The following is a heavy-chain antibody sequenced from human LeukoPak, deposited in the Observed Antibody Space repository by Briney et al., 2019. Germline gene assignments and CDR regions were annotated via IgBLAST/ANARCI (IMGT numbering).Heavy chain of an antibody. J-gene: IGHJ6*02. V-gene: IGHV5-51*01. CDR3: ARAERYCSSTSCYHYGMDV. CDR1: GYSFTSYW. Sequence: GESLKISCKGSGYSFTSYWIGWVRQMPGKGLEWMGIIYPGDSDTRYSPSFQGQVTISADKSISTAYLQWSSLKASDTAMYYCARAERYCSSTSCYHYGMDVWGQGTTVTVS. CDR2: IYPGDSDT. D-gene: IGHD2-2*01.